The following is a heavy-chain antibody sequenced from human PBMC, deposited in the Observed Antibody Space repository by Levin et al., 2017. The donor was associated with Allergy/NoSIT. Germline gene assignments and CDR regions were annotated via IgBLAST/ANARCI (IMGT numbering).Heavy chain of an antibody. CDR3: ARDRGYCSSTSCYGSYYYYGMDV. D-gene: IGHD2-2*01. CDR1: GFTFSSYA. Sequence: GGSLRLSCAASGFTFSSYAMHWVRQAPGKGLEWVAVISYDGSNKYYADSVKGRFTISRDNSKNTLYLQMNSLRAEDTAVYYCARDRGYCSSTSCYGSYYYYGMDVWGQGTTVTVSS. J-gene: IGHJ6*02. CDR2: ISYDGSNK. V-gene: IGHV3-30*04.